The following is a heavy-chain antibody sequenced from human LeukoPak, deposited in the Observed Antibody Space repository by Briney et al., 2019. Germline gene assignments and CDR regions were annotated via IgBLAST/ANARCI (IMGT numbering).Heavy chain of an antibody. Sequence: SETLSLTCSVSGGSVSGTNYYWAWIRQPPEKGLEWIGTIYYSGSTYYNVSLKSRVTISVDTSKNQFSLKLSSVTAADTAVYYCARSRYSSGWSYFDYWGQGTLVTVSS. CDR2: IYYSGST. CDR1: GGSVSGTNYY. D-gene: IGHD6-19*01. V-gene: IGHV4-39*07. J-gene: IGHJ4*02. CDR3: ARSRYSSGWSYFDY.